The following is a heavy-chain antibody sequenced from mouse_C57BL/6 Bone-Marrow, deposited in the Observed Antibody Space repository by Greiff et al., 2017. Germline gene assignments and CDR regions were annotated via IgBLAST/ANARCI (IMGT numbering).Heavy chain of an antibody. Sequence: VHVKQSGPELVKPGASVKISCKASGYSFTGYFMNWVKQSHGKSLEWIGRINPYNGDTFYNQKFKGKATLTVDKSSSTAHMELLSLTSEDFAVYYCASERGYDGYSYAMDYWGQGTSVTVSS. CDR3: ASERGYDGYSYAMDY. D-gene: IGHD2-3*01. CDR2: INPYNGDT. V-gene: IGHV1-37*01. J-gene: IGHJ4*01. CDR1: GYSFTGYF.